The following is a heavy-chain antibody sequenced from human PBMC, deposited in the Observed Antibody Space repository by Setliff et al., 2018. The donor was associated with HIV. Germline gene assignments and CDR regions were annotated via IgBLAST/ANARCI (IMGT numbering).Heavy chain of an antibody. V-gene: IGHV4-39*07. CDR2: MDSSGNT. CDR3: AREFYHYDSSDYYSDYYYYYMDV. CDR1: GGSITYSSYY. D-gene: IGHD3-22*01. Sequence: SETLSLTCTVSGGSITYSSYYWGWIRQPPGKGLEWIGSMDSSGNTYYSPSLRSRVTLSLDTSKNHISLHLSSVTAADTAVFYCAREFYHYDSSDYYSDYYYYYMDVWGKGTTVTVSS. J-gene: IGHJ6*03.